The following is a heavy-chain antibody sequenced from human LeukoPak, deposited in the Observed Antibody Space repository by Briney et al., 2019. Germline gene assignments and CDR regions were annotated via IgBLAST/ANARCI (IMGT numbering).Heavy chain of an antibody. J-gene: IGHJ4*02. CDR3: ANRSPAYYFDY. D-gene: IGHD1-26*01. CDR1: GFTFTTSV. V-gene: IGHV3-23*01. CDR2: ISESDGST. Sequence: GASLRLSCAASGFTFTTSVMTWVRQAPGKGLEWVSAISESDGSTFYADSVKGRFTVSRDNSQNTLYLEMNSLTAEDTAVYFCANRSPAYYFDYWGQGILVTVSS.